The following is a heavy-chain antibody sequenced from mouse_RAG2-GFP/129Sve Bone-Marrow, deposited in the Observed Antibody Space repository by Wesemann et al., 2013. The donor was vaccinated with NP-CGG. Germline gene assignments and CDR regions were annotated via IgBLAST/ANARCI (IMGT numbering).Heavy chain of an antibody. J-gene: IGHJ4*01. CDR3: ARYYGSSYAMDY. CDR2: ISYSGST. D-gene: IGHD1-1*01. Sequence: EYAGYISYSGSTYYNPSLKSRISITRDTSKNQYYLQLNSVTTEDTATYYCARYYGSSYAMDYWGQGTSVTVSS. V-gene: IGHV3-8*02.